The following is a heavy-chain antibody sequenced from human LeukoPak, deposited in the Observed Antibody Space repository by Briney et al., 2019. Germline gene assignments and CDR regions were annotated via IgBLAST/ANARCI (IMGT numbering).Heavy chain of an antibody. CDR3: ARAALYSSSSGRGFV. D-gene: IGHD6-6*01. CDR2: INPNSGGT. Sequence: ASVKVSCKASGYTFTGYYMHWVRQAPGQGLEWMGWINPNSGGTNYAQKFQGRVTMTRDTSISTAYMELSRLRSDDTAVYYCARAALYSSSSGRGFVWGQGTLVTVSS. J-gene: IGHJ4*02. CDR1: GYTFTGYY. V-gene: IGHV1-2*02.